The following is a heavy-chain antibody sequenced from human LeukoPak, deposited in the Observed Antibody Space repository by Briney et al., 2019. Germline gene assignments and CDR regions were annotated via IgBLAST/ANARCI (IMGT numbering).Heavy chain of an antibody. Sequence: GGSLRLSCAASGFTFSSYAMSWVRQAPGKGLEWVSAISGSGGSTYYADSVKGRFTISRDNSKNTVYLEMNSLRAEDSAVYYCAKDQYTDSSAASDYWGQGILVTVSS. V-gene: IGHV3-23*01. J-gene: IGHJ4*02. CDR2: ISGSGGST. CDR3: AKDQYTDSSAASDY. CDR1: GFTFSSYA. D-gene: IGHD6-6*01.